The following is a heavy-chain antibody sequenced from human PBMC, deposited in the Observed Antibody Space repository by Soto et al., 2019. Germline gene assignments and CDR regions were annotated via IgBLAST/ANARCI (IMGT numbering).Heavy chain of an antibody. CDR1: GGSISSSSYY. J-gene: IGHJ5*02. Sequence: SETLSLTCTVSGGSISSSSYYWGWIRQPPGKGLEWIGSIYYSGSTYYNPSLKSRVTISVDTSKNQFSLKLSSVTAADTAVYYCARHRLVTHWFDPWGQGTLVTVSS. D-gene: IGHD5-12*01. CDR2: IYYSGST. V-gene: IGHV4-39*01. CDR3: ARHRLVTHWFDP.